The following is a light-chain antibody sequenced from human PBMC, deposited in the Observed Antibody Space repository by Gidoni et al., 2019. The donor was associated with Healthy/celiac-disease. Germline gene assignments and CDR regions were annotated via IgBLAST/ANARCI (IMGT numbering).Light chain of an antibody. Sequence: QLVLTQSPSASASLGASVKLTCTLSSGDSSYAIAWHQQQPEKGPRYLMKLNSDGSHSKGDGFPDRFSGSSSGAERYLTISSLQSEDEADYYCQTWGTGIQVFGGGTKLTVL. V-gene: IGLV4-69*01. J-gene: IGLJ3*02. CDR1: SGDSSYA. CDR2: LNSDGSH. CDR3: QTWGTGIQV.